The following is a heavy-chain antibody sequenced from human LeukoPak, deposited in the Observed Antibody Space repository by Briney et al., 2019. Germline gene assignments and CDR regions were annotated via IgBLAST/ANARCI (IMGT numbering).Heavy chain of an antibody. CDR2: ISSGGSYT. J-gene: IGHJ3*02. V-gene: IGHV3-11*06. CDR3: ASLDYYGSGSQGRAFDI. CDR1: GFTFSDYH. Sequence: GGSLRLSCAASGFTFSDYHMSWIRQAPGKGLEWVSYISSGGSYTNYADSEKGRFTISRDNAKNSLYLQMNSLRAEDTAVYYCASLDYYGSGSQGRAFDIWGQGTMVTVSS. D-gene: IGHD3-10*01.